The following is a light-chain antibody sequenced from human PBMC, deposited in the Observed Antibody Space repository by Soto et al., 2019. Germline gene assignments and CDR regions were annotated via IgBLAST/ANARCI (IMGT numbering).Light chain of an antibody. J-gene: IGKJ5*01. Sequence: ETELTQAPGTLSLPPGERATHSCRASQSISSSCFAWYQQQPGRAPRLRISGASTGTTGIPGRFSGRRSGTDITLSMSRQDPEEFACYFCQRRTTSITFGQGTRLEI. CDR1: QSISSSC. CDR3: QRRTTSIT. V-gene: IGKV3D-20*02. CDR2: GAS.